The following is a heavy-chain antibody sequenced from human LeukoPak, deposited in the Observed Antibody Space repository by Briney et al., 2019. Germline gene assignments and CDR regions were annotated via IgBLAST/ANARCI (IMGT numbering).Heavy chain of an antibody. CDR1: GFLFSSYG. D-gene: IGHD6-13*01. CDR3: ARGGGAAAIDY. Sequence: GGSLRLSCAASGFLFSSYGMHWVRQAPGKGLEWVSSISSSSSYIYYADSVKGRFTISRDNAKNSLYLQMNSLRAEDTAVYYCARGGGAAAIDYWGQGTLVTVSS. CDR2: ISSSSSYI. V-gene: IGHV3-21*01. J-gene: IGHJ4*02.